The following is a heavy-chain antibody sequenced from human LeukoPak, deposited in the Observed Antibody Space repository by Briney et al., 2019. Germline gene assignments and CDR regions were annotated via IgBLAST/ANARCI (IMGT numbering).Heavy chain of an antibody. CDR3: ARDPYDSSWGLCYFDY. CDR2: IKQDGSDK. J-gene: IGHJ4*02. V-gene: IGHV3-7*04. CDR1: GFTFSSYW. D-gene: IGHD3-22*01. Sequence: GGSLRLPCAASGFTFSSYWMSWVRQAPGKGLEWVANIKQDGSDKYYLDSVKGRFTISRDNAKNSLYLQMNSLRDEDTAVYYCARDPYDSSWGLCYFDYWGQGNLVIVSS.